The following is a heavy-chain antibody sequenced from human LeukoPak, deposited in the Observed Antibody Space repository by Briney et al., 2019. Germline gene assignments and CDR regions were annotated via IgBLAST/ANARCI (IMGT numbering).Heavy chain of an antibody. D-gene: IGHD6-19*01. CDR1: GYTFTSYG. V-gene: IGHV1-18*01. CDR3: ASIAYSSGWYDFDY. J-gene: IGHJ4*02. Sequence: GASVKVSCKASGYTFTSYGISWVGQAPGQGLEWMGWISAYNGNTNYAQKLQGRVTMTTDTSTSTAYMELRSLRSDDTAVYYCASIAYSSGWYDFDYWGQGTLVTVSS. CDR2: ISAYNGNT.